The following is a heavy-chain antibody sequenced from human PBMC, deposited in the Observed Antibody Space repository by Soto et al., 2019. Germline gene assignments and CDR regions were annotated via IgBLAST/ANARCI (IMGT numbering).Heavy chain of an antibody. V-gene: IGHV1-18*01. CDR3: ARHSGSYWLSLQYDY. CDR1: GYTFTSYG. D-gene: IGHD1-26*01. CDR2: ISAYNGNT. J-gene: IGHJ4*02. Sequence: ASVKVSCKASGYTFTSYGISWVRQAPGQGLEWMGWISAYNGNTNYAQKLQGRVTMTTDTSTSTAYLQWSSLKASDTAMYYCARHSGSYWLSLQYDYWGQGTLVTVSS.